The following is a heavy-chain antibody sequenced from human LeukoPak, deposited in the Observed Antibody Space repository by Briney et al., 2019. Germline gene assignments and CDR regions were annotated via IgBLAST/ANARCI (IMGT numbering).Heavy chain of an antibody. CDR2: INSDGSST. CDR3: ARGLTIFGVVNDAFDI. J-gene: IGHJ3*02. Sequence: GGSLRLSCAASGFTFSSYWRHWVRQAPGKGLAWVSLINSDGSSTIYADSVKGRFTISRDNVKNTLYLQMNSLRAEDTAVYYRARGLTIFGVVNDAFDIWGQGTMVTVSS. D-gene: IGHD3-3*01. V-gene: IGHV3-74*01. CDR1: GFTFSSYW.